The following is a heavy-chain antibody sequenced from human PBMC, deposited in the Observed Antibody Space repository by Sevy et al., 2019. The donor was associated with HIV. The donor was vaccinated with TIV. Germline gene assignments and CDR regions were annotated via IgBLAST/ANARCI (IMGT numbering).Heavy chain of an antibody. Sequence: SETLSLTCTVSGGSISSDYWSWIRQPPGKGLEWIGYISYIGSTNYNPSLKSRVTISVDTSKNQFSLKLSSVTAADTAVYYCARLVVYYYGMDVWGQGTTVTVSS. CDR1: GGSISSDY. CDR3: ARLVVYYYGMDV. CDR2: ISYIGST. V-gene: IGHV4-59*12. D-gene: IGHD2-8*02. J-gene: IGHJ6*02.